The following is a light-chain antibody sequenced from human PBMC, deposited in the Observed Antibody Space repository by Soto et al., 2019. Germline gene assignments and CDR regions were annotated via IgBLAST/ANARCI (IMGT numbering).Light chain of an antibody. CDR1: SSDVGGYNF. V-gene: IGLV2-11*01. J-gene: IGLJ1*01. CDR2: NVI. CDR3: CSYAGSYTHV. Sequence: QSALTQPRSVSGSPGQSVTISCTGTSSDVGGYNFVSWYQHHPGKAPKLMIYNVIQRPSGVSDRFSASKSGNTASLTISGLQAEDEADYYCCSYAGSYTHVFGTGTKLTVL.